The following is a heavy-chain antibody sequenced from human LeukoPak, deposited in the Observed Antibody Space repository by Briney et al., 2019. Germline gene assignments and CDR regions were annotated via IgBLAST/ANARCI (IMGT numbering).Heavy chain of an antibody. CDR1: GYSFTSYW. CDR2: IYPGDSDT. J-gene: IGHJ4*02. CDR3: ARHALVLRYFDWLDDYYFDY. V-gene: IGHV5-51*01. D-gene: IGHD3-9*01. Sequence: GESLKISCKGSGYSFTSYWIGWVRQMPGKGLEWMGIIYPGDSDTRHSPSFQGQVTISADKSISTAYLQWSSLKASDTAMYYCARHALVLRYFDWLDDYYFDYWGQGTLVTVSS.